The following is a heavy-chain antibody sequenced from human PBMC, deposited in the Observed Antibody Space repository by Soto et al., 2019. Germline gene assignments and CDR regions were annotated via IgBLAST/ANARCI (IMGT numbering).Heavy chain of an antibody. J-gene: IGHJ4*02. D-gene: IGHD4-17*01. Sequence: EVQLLESGGGLVQPGGSRRLSCAASGFMFSSYVMSWVRQAPGKGLEWVSGISGSGSRTYYADPVKGRFSISRDNSKNTLFLQRNSLRVEDTAVYYCAVWTTVTEADYWGQGTLVIVPS. CDR1: GFMFSSYV. V-gene: IGHV3-23*01. CDR3: AVWTTVTEADY. CDR2: ISGSGSRT.